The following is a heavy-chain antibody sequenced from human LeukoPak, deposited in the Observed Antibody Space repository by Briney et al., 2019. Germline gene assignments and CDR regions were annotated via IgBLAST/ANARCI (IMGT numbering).Heavy chain of an antibody. D-gene: IGHD1-26*01. Sequence: RASLRVSSTHSGYTFTTYGISWVRQAPGQGLEWMGWIGAYNGNTNYAQKLQGRVTMTTDTSTSKAYMELNRLRSDDTAVYYCARDMDSGPDFFDYWGRGTLVTVSS. CDR3: ARDMDSGPDFFDY. CDR1: GYTFTTYG. V-gene: IGHV1-18*01. CDR2: IGAYNGNT. J-gene: IGHJ4*02.